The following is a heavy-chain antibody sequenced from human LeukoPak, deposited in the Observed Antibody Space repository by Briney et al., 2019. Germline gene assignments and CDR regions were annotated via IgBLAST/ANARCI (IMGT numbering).Heavy chain of an antibody. Sequence: ASVKVSCKASGYTFTGYYMHWVRQAPGQGLEWMGWINPNSGGTNYAQKFQGRVTMTRDTSISTAYMELSRLRSDDTAVYYCARESPGYYYMDVWGKGTTVTVSS. CDR1: GYTFTGYY. V-gene: IGHV1-2*02. CDR2: INPNSGGT. CDR3: ARESPGYYYMDV. D-gene: IGHD1-14*01. J-gene: IGHJ6*03.